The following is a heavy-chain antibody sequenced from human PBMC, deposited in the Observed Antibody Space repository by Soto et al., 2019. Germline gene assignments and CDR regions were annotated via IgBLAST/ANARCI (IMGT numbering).Heavy chain of an antibody. J-gene: IGHJ5*02. D-gene: IGHD4-17*01. CDR3: AKDDYGDLT. V-gene: IGHV3-30*18. Sequence: GGSLRLSCAASGFTFSSYGMHWVRQAPGKGLEWVAVISYDGSNKYYADSVKGRFTISRDNSKNTLYLQMNSLRAEDTAVYYCAKDDYGDLTWGQGTLVTVSS. CDR1: GFTFSSYG. CDR2: ISYDGSNK.